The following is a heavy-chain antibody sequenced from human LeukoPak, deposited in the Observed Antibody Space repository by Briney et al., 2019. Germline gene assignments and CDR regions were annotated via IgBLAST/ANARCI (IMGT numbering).Heavy chain of an antibody. CDR2: ISSRGSYI. D-gene: IGHD5-18*01. Sequence: GGSLRLSCVASGLIFSSWEMKWVRQAPGKGLEWISYISSRGSYIYYADSVKGRSTISRDNAKNSLYLQMNSLRAEDTALHYCARSSGYSYGYILDYWGQGTLVTVSS. CDR3: ARSSGYSYGYILDY. V-gene: IGHV3-48*03. CDR1: GLIFSSWE. J-gene: IGHJ4*02.